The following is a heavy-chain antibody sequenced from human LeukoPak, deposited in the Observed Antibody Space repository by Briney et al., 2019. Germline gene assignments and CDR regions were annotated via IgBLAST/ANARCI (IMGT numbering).Heavy chain of an antibody. CDR2: IYYSGST. D-gene: IGHD3-10*01. Sequence: SETLSLTCTVSGGSISSYYWSWIRQPPGKGLEWIGYIYYSGSTNYNPSLKSRVTISVDTSKNQFSLKLSSVTAADTAVYYCARARGKLLWFGELLSDLVYWGQGTLVTVSS. CDR1: GGSISSYY. CDR3: ARARGKLLWFGELLSDLVY. J-gene: IGHJ4*02. V-gene: IGHV4-59*08.